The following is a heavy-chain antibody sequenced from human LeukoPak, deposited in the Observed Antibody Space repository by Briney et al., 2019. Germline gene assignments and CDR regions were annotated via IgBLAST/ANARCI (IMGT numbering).Heavy chain of an antibody. Sequence: QPGRSLRLSCAASGFTFSSYGMHWVRQAPGKGLEWVAVISYDGSNKYYADSVKGRFTISRDNSKNTLYLQMNSLRAEDTAVYYCAKLIGNYYYYYGMDVWGQGTLVTVSS. CDR2: ISYDGSNK. D-gene: IGHD1-20*01. V-gene: IGHV3-30*18. J-gene: IGHJ6*02. CDR3: AKLIGNYYYYYGMDV. CDR1: GFTFSSYG.